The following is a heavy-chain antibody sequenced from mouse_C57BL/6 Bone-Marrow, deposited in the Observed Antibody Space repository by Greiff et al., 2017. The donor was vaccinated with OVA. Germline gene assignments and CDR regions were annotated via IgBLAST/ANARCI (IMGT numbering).Heavy chain of an antibody. J-gene: IGHJ4*01. Sequence: QVHVKQSGAELVRPGASVTLSCKASGYTFTDYEMHWVKQTPVHGLEWIGAIDPETGGNAYNQKFKGKAILTADKSSSTAYMELRSLTSEDSAVYYCTRGYSNYYAMDYWGQGTSVTVSS. CDR2: IDPETGGN. D-gene: IGHD2-5*01. CDR3: TRGYSNYYAMDY. CDR1: GYTFTDYE. V-gene: IGHV1-15*01.